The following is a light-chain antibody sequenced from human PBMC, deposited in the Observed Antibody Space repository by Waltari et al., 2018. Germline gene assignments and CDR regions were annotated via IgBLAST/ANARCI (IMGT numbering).Light chain of an antibody. CDR3: QSYDNILSGGV. CDR2: GNT. J-gene: IGLJ2*01. Sequence: YQHHPETASNLLIYGNTNRPSWVPDRFSGSKSGTSASLAITGRQSDDEADYYCQSYDNILSGGVFGGGTKLTVL. V-gene: IGLV1-40*01.